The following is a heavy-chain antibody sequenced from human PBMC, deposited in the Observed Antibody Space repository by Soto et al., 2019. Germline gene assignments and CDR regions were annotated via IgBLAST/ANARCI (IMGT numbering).Heavy chain of an antibody. CDR3: ARIMMTTVTNYFDYRDY. J-gene: IGHJ4*02. Sequence: GGSLRLSCAASGFTFSSNYMSWVRQAPGKGLEWVSVIYSGGRTYYADSVQGRFTMSRDNSKNTLYLQMNSRRAEDTAVYYCARIMMTTVTNYFDYRDYWGQGTLVTVSS. CDR2: IYSGGRT. V-gene: IGHV3-66*01. D-gene: IGHD4-17*01. CDR1: GFTFSSNY.